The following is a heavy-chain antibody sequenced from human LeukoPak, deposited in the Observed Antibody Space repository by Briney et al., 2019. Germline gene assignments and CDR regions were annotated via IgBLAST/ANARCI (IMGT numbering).Heavy chain of an antibody. V-gene: IGHV3-23*01. Sequence: GGSLRLSCTASGFTFTSYAMTWVRQAPGKGLKWVSGIGGSGGHTYNADSVEGRFTISRDNSKNTVSLQLSSLRVEDTAVYFCAKDREDSAMISGVFDLWGRGTLVTVSS. J-gene: IGHJ2*01. CDR3: AKDREDSAMISGVFDL. CDR1: GFTFTSYA. D-gene: IGHD5-18*01. CDR2: IGGSGGHT.